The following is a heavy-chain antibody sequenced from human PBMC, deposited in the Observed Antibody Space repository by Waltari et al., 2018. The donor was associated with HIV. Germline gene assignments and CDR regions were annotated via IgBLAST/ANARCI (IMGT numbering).Heavy chain of an antibody. CDR2: INPMNGDT. CDR1: EYTFVNYG. CDR3: ARAGFYNTLTGYRAGASHI. D-gene: IGHD3-9*01. Sequence: VQSGTVMKKPGASVRVSCRPFEYTFVNYGLNWVRQAPGQGLQWVGWINPMNGDTKYAQKFQGRVSLTTDTSTITAYMELRSLRPDDTAIYYCARAGFYNTLTGYRAGASHIWGQGTMVIVSS. V-gene: IGHV1-18*01. J-gene: IGHJ3*02.